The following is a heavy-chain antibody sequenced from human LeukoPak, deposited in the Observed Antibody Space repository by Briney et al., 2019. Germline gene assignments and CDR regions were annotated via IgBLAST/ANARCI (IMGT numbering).Heavy chain of an antibody. CDR1: GYTLTELS. D-gene: IGHD3-22*01. V-gene: IGHV1-24*01. CDR2: FDPEDGET. J-gene: IGHJ4*02. CDR3: AREGLNYYDSSGYYLPDY. Sequence: ASVKVSCKVSGYTLTELSMHWVRQAPGKGLEWMGGFDPEDGETIYAQKFQGRVTMTEDTSTDTAYMELSSLRSEDTAVYYCAREGLNYYDSSGYYLPDYWGQGTLVTISS.